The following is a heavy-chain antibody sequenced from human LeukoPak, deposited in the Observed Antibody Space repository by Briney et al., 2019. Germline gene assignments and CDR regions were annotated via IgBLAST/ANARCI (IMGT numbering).Heavy chain of an antibody. CDR2: IYSGGST. V-gene: IGHV3-53*04. Sequence: GGSLRLSCAASGFTVSSNYMSWVCQAPGKGLEWVSVIYSGGSTYYADSVKGRFTISRHNSKNTLYLQMNSLRAEDTAVYYCAREVQYYGSGSYSGYFDYWGQGTLVTVSS. D-gene: IGHD3-10*01. CDR1: GFTVSSNY. J-gene: IGHJ4*02. CDR3: AREVQYYGSGSYSGYFDY.